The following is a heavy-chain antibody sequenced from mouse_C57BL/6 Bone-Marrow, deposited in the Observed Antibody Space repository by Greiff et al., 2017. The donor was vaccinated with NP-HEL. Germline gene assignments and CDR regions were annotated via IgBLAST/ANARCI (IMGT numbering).Heavy chain of an antibody. Sequence: DVKLVESGGGLVKPGGSLKLSCAASGFTFSDYGMHWVRQAPEKGLEWVAYISSGSSTIYYADTVKGRFTISRDNAKNTLFLQMTSLRSEDTAMYYCARPYGNHGDYFDYWGQGTTLTVSS. CDR3: ARPYGNHGDYFDY. D-gene: IGHD2-1*01. CDR2: ISSGSSTI. V-gene: IGHV5-17*01. J-gene: IGHJ2*01. CDR1: GFTFSDYG.